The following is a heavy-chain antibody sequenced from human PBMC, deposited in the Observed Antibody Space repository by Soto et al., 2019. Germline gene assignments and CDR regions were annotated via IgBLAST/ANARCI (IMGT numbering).Heavy chain of an antibody. J-gene: IGHJ6*02. CDR1: GGSISSHY. V-gene: IGHV4-59*11. Sequence: PSETLSLTSTVSGGSISSHYWSWVRQAPGKGLEWIGHIYYRGSTNYNPSLRSRSTISVDTSKNQFSLKLNSVTTADAAVYYCARDGREVSGMDVWGQGTKVTVSS. D-gene: IGHD1-26*01. CDR3: ARDGREVSGMDV. CDR2: IYYRGST.